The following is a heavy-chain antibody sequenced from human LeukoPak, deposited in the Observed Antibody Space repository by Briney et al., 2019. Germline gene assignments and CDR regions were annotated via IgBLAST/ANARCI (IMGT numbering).Heavy chain of an antibody. CDR1: GGSISSGSYY. D-gene: IGHD1-26*01. CDR2: IYTSGST. Sequence: PSETLSLTCTVSGGSISSGSYYWSWIRQPAGKGLEWIGRIYTSGSTNYNPSLKSRVTISIDTSENQFSLKLNSVTAADTAVYYCAGEGDEDSESLRDYWGQGTLVTVSS. J-gene: IGHJ4*02. CDR3: AGEGDEDSESLRDY. V-gene: IGHV4-61*02.